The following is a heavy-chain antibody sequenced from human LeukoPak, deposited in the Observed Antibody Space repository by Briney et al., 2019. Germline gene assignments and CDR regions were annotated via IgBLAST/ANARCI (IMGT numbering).Heavy chain of an antibody. D-gene: IGHD6-19*01. CDR2: IYANANT. J-gene: IGHJ1*01. CDR1: GFTVSNKY. Sequence: GGSLRLACAASGFTVSNKYLTWVRQAPGKGLEWVSLIYANANTDYADSVKGRFTISRDISKNTVYLQMNSLRAEDTAVYYCARDRGPYSSGELQHWGQGTLVTVSS. V-gene: IGHV3-53*01. CDR3: ARDRGPYSSGELQH.